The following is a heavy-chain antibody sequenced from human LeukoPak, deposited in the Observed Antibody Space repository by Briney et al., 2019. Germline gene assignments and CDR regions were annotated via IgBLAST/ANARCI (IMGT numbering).Heavy chain of an antibody. V-gene: IGHV4-4*07. J-gene: IGHJ5*02. D-gene: IGHD3-22*01. CDR2: MSASGST. Sequence: PSETLSLTCNVSGASMSSNYWSWIRQPAERGLEWIGRMSASGSTNYSPSLKSRVTMSVDTSKSQFSLRLNSVTAADTAVYFCARVFYYDSSGYYWFDPWGQGTLVTVSS. CDR1: GASMSSNY. CDR3: ARVFYYDSSGYYWFDP.